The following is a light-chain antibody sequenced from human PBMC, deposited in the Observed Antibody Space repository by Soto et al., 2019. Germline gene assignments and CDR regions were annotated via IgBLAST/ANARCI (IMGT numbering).Light chain of an antibody. V-gene: IGKV3D-15*01. CDR1: QSVSRN. CDR2: DAS. J-gene: IGKJ1*01. Sequence: EIVLTQSPATLSLSPGERATLSCRASQSVSRNLAGYQQKPGQAPRLLIYDASTRATGTPARFSGSGSGTKFTLSISSLQSVDFATYYCQQYKSYWTFGQGTKVDI. CDR3: QQYKSYWT.